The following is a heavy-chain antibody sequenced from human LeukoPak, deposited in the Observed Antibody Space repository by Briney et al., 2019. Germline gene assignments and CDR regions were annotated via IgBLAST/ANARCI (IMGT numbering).Heavy chain of an antibody. Sequence: ASVKVSCKASGYTFTNYAMVWLRQAPGQGLEWMGWISPYNGNTNYAQKLQGRVTMTTDTSTSTVYMELRTLISDDTAVYYCARVKDRFSGSYYVGSGFDIWGQGTTVTVSS. V-gene: IGHV1-18*01. CDR2: ISPYNGNT. J-gene: IGHJ3*02. CDR3: ARVKDRFSGSYYVGSGFDI. D-gene: IGHD1-26*01. CDR1: GYTFTNYA.